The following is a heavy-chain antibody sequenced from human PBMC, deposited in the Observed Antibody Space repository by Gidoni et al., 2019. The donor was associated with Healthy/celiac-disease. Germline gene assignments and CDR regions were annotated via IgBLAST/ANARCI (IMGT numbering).Heavy chain of an antibody. V-gene: IGHV1-3*01. J-gene: IGHJ6*02. D-gene: IGHD4-17*01. Sequence: QVQLVQSGAEVKKPGASVKVSCKASGYTFTSYAMHWVRQAPGQRLEWMGWINAGNGNTKYSQKFQGRVTITRDTSASTAYMELSSLRSEDTAVYYCARGTLTTVTTYYYYGMDVWGQGTTVTVSS. CDR3: ARGTLTTVTTYYYYGMDV. CDR1: GYTFTSYA. CDR2: INAGNGNT.